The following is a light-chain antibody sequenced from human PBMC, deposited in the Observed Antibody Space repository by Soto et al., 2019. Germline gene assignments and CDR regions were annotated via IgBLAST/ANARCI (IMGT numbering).Light chain of an antibody. CDR3: SSYTNINTRACV. Sequence: QSVLTQPASVSGSHGRSITISCTGTSSDVGGYNYVSWYQQHPGKAPKLMIYEVSNRPSGVSNRFSGSKSGNTASLTISGLQAEDEAEYYCSSYTNINTRACVFGTGTNFTVL. J-gene: IGLJ1*01. CDR1: SSDVGGYNY. V-gene: IGLV2-14*01. CDR2: EVS.